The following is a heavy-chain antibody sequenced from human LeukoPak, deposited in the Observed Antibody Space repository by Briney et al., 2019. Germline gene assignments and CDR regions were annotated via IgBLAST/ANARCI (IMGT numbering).Heavy chain of an antibody. D-gene: IGHD3-16*01. CDR1: GYTFTSYY. CDR3: ARETAPYDYVWGTYSRAFDI. CDR2: INPSGGST. V-gene: IGHV1-46*01. Sequence: ASVKVSCKASGYTFTSYYMHWVRQAPGQGLEWMGIINPSGGSTSYAQKFQGRVTMTRDMSTSTVYMELSSLRSEDTAVYYCARETAPYDYVWGTYSRAFDIWGQGTMVTVSS. J-gene: IGHJ3*02.